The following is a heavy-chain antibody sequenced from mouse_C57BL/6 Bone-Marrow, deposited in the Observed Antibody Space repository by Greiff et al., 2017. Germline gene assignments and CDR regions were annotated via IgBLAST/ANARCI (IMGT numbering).Heavy chain of an antibody. CDR2: LYPGDGDT. CDR3: ARTQLTTRFDY. V-gene: IGHV1-82*01. Sequence: VQLQQSGPELVKPGASVKISCKASGYAFSSSWMNWVKQRPGKGLEWIGRLYPGDGDTNYNGKFKGKATLTADKSSSTAYMQLSSLTSVDSAVYFCARTQLTTRFDYWGEGTTLTVSS. CDR1: GYAFSSSW. J-gene: IGHJ2*01. D-gene: IGHD2-1*01.